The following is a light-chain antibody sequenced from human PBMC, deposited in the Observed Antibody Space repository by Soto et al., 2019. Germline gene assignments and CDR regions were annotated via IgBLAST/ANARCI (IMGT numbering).Light chain of an antibody. CDR1: KSDIGVYDF. CDR2: EVV. J-gene: IGLJ1*01. CDR3: KSYAGSNTYV. V-gene: IGLV2-8*01. Sequence: QSALTQPPPASGSPGQSVTISCTGTKSDIGVYDFVSWYQHHPGKAPRLIIYEVVPRPSGVPDRFSGSKSGNTASLTVSGLQAADEADYFCKSYAGSNTYVFGSGTKVTVL.